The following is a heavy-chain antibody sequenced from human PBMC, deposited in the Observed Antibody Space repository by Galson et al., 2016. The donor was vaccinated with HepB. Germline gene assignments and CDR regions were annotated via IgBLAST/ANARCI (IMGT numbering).Heavy chain of an antibody. V-gene: IGHV1-46*01. CDR2: INPSDATR. Sequence: SVKVSCKASGDTFSNHYLHYLHWVRQAPGQGLEWVGVINPSDATRNYAKRFQGRVTMTRDTSTGTLYMELSSLRSEDTAVYFCAREIGGTSYFDSWGQGTLVTVSS. D-gene: IGHD1-7*01. CDR1: GDTFSNHYLHY. CDR3: AREIGGTSYFDS. J-gene: IGHJ4*02.